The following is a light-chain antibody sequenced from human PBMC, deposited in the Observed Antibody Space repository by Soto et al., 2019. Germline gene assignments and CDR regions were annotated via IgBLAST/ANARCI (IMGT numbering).Light chain of an antibody. Sequence: IVMTQFPATLSVSPGERATLSCRASQSVSSNLAWYQQKPGQAPRLLIYGASTRATGIPARLSGSGSGTAFTLTISSLQSEDFAVYYCQHYNTWPPWTFGQGTKVEIK. CDR1: QSVSSN. J-gene: IGKJ1*01. CDR3: QHYNTWPPWT. V-gene: IGKV3-15*01. CDR2: GAS.